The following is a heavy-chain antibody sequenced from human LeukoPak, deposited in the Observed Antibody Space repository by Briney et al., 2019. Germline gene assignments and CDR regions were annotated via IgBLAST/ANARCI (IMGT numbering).Heavy chain of an antibody. CDR2: IYYSGST. J-gene: IGHJ4*02. Sequence: SETLSLTCTVSGGSISSYYWSWIRQPPRKGLEWIGYIYYSGSTNYNPSLKSRVTISVDTSKNQFSLKLSSVTAADTAVYYCARAPDYCDSSRWDYWGQGTLVTVSS. V-gene: IGHV4-59*01. CDR1: GGSISSYY. CDR3: ARAPDYCDSSRWDY. D-gene: IGHD3-22*01.